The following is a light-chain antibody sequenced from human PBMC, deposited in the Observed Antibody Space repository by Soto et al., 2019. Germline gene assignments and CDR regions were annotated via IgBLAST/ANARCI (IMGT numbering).Light chain of an antibody. J-gene: IGLJ2*01. CDR3: CSYTRSGTLS. CDR1: SNDISPYNY. Sequence: QSALTQPASVSGSPGQSITISCIGTSNDISPYNYVSWYLHHPGQAPQLLIYDVHNRPSGISARFSGSKSGNTVSLAISGLQPEDTALYYCCSYTRSGTLSFGGGTKLTVL. V-gene: IGLV2-14*01. CDR2: DVH.